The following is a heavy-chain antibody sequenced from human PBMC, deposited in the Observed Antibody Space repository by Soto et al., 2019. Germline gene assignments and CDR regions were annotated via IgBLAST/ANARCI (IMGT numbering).Heavy chain of an antibody. CDR1: GFTFRGYG. J-gene: IGHJ6*02. V-gene: IGHV3-30*18. Sequence: QPVGSLRLSCAASGFTFRGYGMHWVRQAPGRGLEWVALISYDGSIKYYADSVRGRFTISRDNSKNTLYLQMNSLRAEDTAVYYCANSEYSRYKNIDVWGQGTTVTVSS. D-gene: IGHD5-18*01. CDR2: ISYDGSIK. CDR3: ANSEYSRYKNIDV.